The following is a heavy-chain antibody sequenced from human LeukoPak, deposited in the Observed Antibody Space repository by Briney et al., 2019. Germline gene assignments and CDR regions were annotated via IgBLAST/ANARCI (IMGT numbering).Heavy chain of an antibody. J-gene: IGHJ5*02. CDR1: EFTFSSYS. D-gene: IGHD3-22*01. CDR3: AKDRAAITMIGPLGP. Sequence: PGGSLRLSCAASEFTFSSYSMSWVRQAPGKGLEWVSAISGSGGSTYYADSVKGRFTISRDNSKNTLYLQMNSLRAEDTAVYYCAKDRAAITMIGPLGPWGQGTLVTVSS. V-gene: IGHV3-23*01. CDR2: ISGSGGST.